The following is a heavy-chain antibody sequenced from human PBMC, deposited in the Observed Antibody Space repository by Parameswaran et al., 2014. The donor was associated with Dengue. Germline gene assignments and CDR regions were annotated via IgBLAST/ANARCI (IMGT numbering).Heavy chain of an antibody. CDR3: ASPALGRYYFDY. D-gene: IGHD2-15*01. Sequence: VRQAPGKGLEWIGSIYYSGSTYYNPSLKSRVTISVDTSKNQFSLKLSSVTAADTAVYYCASPALGRYYFDYWARNLVTSPQ. V-gene: IGHV4-39*01. J-gene: IGHJ4*01. CDR2: IYYSGST.